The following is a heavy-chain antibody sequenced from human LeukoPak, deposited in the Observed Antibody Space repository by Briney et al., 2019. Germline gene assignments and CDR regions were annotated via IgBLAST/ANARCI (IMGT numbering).Heavy chain of an antibody. V-gene: IGHV1-46*01. CDR3: ARERVGSPKYCSSTSCHL. J-gene: IGHJ5*02. D-gene: IGHD2-2*01. CDR1: GYTFTSYY. CDR2: INPSGGST. Sequence: ASVKVSCKASGYTFTSYYMHWVRQAPGQGLEWMGIINPSGGSTSYAQKFQGRVTITTDESTSTAYMELSSLRSEDTAVYYCARERVGSPKYCSSTSCHLWGQGTLVTVSS.